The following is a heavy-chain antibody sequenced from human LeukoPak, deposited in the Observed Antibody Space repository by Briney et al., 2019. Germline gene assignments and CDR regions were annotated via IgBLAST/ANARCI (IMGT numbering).Heavy chain of an antibody. J-gene: IGHJ3*02. Sequence: SETLSLTCTVSGGSISSYYWSWIRQPPGKGLEWIGYTYYSGSTNYNPSLKSRVTISVDTSKNQFSLKLSSVTAADTAVYYCASPPVAGRDDAFDIWGQGTMITVSS. CDR1: GGSISSYY. D-gene: IGHD6-19*01. CDR3: ASPPVAGRDDAFDI. CDR2: TYYSGST. V-gene: IGHV4-59*01.